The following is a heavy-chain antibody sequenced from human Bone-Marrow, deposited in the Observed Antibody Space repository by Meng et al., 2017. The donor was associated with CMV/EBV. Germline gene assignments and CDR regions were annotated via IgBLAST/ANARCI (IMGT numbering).Heavy chain of an antibody. CDR3: ARDTLGSSGYFDY. D-gene: IGHD3-22*01. V-gene: IGHV4-4*07. CDR2: IYTSGST. J-gene: IGHJ4*02. Sequence: QLQQSGPVLVKPSSTLAPTRTVSGGSLSSYYWSCIRQPAGKGLEWIGRIYTSGSTNYNPSLKSRVTMSVDTSKNQFSLKLSSVTAADTAVYYCARDTLGSSGYFDYWGQGTLVTVSS. CDR1: GGSLSSYY.